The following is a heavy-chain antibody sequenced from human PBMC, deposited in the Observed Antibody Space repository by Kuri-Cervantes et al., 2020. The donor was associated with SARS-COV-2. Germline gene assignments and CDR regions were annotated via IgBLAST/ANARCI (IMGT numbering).Heavy chain of an antibody. J-gene: IGHJ3*02. V-gene: IGHV4-34*01. CDR2: INPTGDT. CDR3: AKDMYYDSSGFYDAFDI. CDR1: GGSFRGYY. D-gene: IGHD3-22*01. Sequence: SQTLSLTCGFYGGSFRGYYWSWIRQPPGKGLEWIGEINPTGDTSYNPSLNSRVTISSDTSRSHFSLNLTSVTASDTAVYYCAKDMYYDSSGFYDAFDIWGQGTMVTVSS.